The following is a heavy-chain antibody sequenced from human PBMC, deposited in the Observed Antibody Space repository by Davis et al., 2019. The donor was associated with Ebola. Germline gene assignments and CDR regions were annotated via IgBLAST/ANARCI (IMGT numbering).Heavy chain of an antibody. Sequence: GESLKISCKTSGYSFTNYLIAWVRQMSGKDLEWMGIIYPGDSDIIYSPSFQGQVTISAAKSIGTAYLQWSSLKASDTAMYYCARRANWSSFDYWGQGTLVTVSS. CDR1: GYSFTNYL. J-gene: IGHJ4*02. CDR2: IYPGDSDI. V-gene: IGHV5-51*01. D-gene: IGHD1-1*01. CDR3: ARRANWSSFDY.